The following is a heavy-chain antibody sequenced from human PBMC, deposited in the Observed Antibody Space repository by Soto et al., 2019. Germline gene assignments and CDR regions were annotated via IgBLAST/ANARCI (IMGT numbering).Heavy chain of an antibody. CDR3: AREYCTSTSCYGVDY. CDR2: ISGSRGKT. J-gene: IGHJ4*02. D-gene: IGHD2-2*01. V-gene: IGHV1-18*01. CDR1: GDTFATYG. Sequence: QVRLVQSGAEVKMPGASVKVSCKASGDTFATYGISWVRQAPGKGLEWMGWISGSRGKTRYAQRFQGRIIMTADTSTSTAYMELRSLSSDDTAVYYCAREYCTSTSCYGVDYWGQGTLVTVSS.